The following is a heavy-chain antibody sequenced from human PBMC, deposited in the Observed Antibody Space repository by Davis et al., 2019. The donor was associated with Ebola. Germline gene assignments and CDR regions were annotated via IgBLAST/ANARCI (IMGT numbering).Heavy chain of an antibody. CDR2: IYYSGST. J-gene: IGHJ6*03. CDR3: ARHALFGGGALYYMDV. D-gene: IGHD3-16*01. V-gene: IGHV4-59*01. Sequence: PGGSLRLSCTVSGGSISSYYWSWIRQPPGEGLEWIGYIYYSGSTNYNPSLKSRVTISVNTSKNQFSLKLSSVTAAETAVYYCARHALFGGGALYYMDVWGKGTTVTVSS. CDR1: GGSISSYY.